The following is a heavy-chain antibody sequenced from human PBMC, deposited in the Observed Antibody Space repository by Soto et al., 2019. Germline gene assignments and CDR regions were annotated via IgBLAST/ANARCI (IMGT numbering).Heavy chain of an antibody. Sequence: QVQLVQAGAEVKKPGPSVKVSCMASGSTFTSYVISWLRQAPGQGLEWMGLISAYNGNTNYAQKLQGRVTMTTDPSTSTEYMELRSLRSDDTAVYYCARDLNGYDLWRGSTWFAPWGQGTLGTVSS. V-gene: IGHV1-18*01. CDR3: ARDLNGYDLWRGSTWFAP. CDR1: GSTFTSYV. CDR2: ISAYNGNT. J-gene: IGHJ5*02. D-gene: IGHD3-3*01.